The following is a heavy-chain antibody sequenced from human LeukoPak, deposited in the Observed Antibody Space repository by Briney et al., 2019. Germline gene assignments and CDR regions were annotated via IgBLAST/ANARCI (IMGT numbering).Heavy chain of an antibody. Sequence: SETLSLTCTVSGGSIRSNYWSWIRQPPGKGLEWIGYIYYSGSTYYNPSLKSRVTISVDTSKNQFSLKLSSVTAADTAVYYCARSMGWYWFDPWGQGTLVTVSS. CDR3: ARSMGWYWFDP. J-gene: IGHJ5*02. D-gene: IGHD6-19*01. V-gene: IGHV4-59*12. CDR2: IYYSGST. CDR1: GGSIRSNY.